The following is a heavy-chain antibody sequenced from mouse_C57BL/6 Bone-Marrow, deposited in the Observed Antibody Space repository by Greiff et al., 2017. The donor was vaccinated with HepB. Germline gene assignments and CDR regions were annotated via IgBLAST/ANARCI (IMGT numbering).Heavy chain of an antibody. CDR2: SRNKANDYTT. V-gene: IGHV7-1*01. CDR3: ARAIYYDYDEGAMDY. J-gene: IGHJ4*01. D-gene: IGHD2-4*01. Sequence: EVMLVESGGGLVQSGRSLRLSCATSGFTFSDFYMEWVRQAPGKGLEWIAASRNKANDYTTEYSASVKGRFIVSRDTSQSILYLQMNALRAEDTAIYYCARAIYYDYDEGAMDYWGQGTSVTVSS. CDR1: GFTFSDFY.